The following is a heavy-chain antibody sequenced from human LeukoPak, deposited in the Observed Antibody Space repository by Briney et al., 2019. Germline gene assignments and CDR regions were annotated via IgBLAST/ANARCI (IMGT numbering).Heavy chain of an antibody. CDR3: AKTVTTYFDY. J-gene: IGHJ4*02. V-gene: IGHV3-53*01. CDR1: GFTVSSNS. D-gene: IGHD4-17*01. Sequence: GGSLRLSCTVSGFTVSSNSMSWVRQAPGKGLEWVSFIYSDNTHYSDSVKGRFTISRDNSKNTLYLQMNSLRAEDTAVYYCAKTVTTYFDYWGQGTLVTVSS. CDR2: IYSDNT.